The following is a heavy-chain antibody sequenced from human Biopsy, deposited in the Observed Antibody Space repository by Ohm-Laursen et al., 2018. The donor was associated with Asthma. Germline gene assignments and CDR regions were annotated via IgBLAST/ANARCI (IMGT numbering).Heavy chain of an antibody. D-gene: IGHD3-10*01. Sequence: ASVKVSCKTSGYTFNSAGITWVRQTPGQGLEWMGGISVYNGNTKVAQKLQDRVTMITDTSTSTAYMELRSLRSDDTAVYFCARAVDYSHYYGIDVWGQGTTVTVS. V-gene: IGHV1-18*01. CDR1: GYTFNSAG. J-gene: IGHJ6*02. CDR2: ISVYNGNT. CDR3: ARAVDYSHYYGIDV.